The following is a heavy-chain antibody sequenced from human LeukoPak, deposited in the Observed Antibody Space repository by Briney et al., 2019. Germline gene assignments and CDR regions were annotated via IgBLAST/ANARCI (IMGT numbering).Heavy chain of an antibody. CDR2: ISYDGSNK. J-gene: IGHJ3*02. D-gene: IGHD4-23*01. CDR3: ANTVRNYGGVIDI. Sequence: GGSLRLSCAASGFTFSSYGMHWVRQAPGKGLEWVAVISYDGSNKYYADSVKGRFTISRDNSKNTLYLQMNSLRAEDTAVYYCANTVRNYGGVIDIWGQGTMVTVYS. CDR1: GFTFSSYG. V-gene: IGHV3-30*18.